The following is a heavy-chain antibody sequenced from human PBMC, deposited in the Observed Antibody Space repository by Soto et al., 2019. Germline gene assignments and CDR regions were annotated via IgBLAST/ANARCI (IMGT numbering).Heavy chain of an antibody. D-gene: IGHD3-10*01. V-gene: IGHV3-30-3*01. J-gene: IGHJ4*02. Sequence: PGGSLRLSCAASGFTFSTYAMHWVRQAPGKGLEWVAVISYDGSNEYYVDSVKGRFTISRDNSKNTLYLQMNSLREEDTAVYYCARGSAGNYNSGNLLDWGQGTLGTVSA. CDR2: ISYDGSNE. CDR1: GFTFSTYA. CDR3: ARGSAGNYNSGNLLD.